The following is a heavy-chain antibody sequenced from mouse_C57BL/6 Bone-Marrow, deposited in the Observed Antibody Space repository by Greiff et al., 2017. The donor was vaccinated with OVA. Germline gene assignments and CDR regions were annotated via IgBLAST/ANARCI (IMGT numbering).Heavy chain of an antibody. Sequence: EVMLVESGGDLVKPGGSLKLSCAASGFTFSSYGMSWVRQTPDKRLEWVATISSGGSYTYYPDSVKGRFTISRDNAKNTLYLQMSSLKSEDTAMYYCARHEWFAYWGQGTLVTVSA. V-gene: IGHV5-6*02. CDR1: GFTFSSYG. CDR2: ISSGGSYT. J-gene: IGHJ3*01. CDR3: ARHEWFAY.